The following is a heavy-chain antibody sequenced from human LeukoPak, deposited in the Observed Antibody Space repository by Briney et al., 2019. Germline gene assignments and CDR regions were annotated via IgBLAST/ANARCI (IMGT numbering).Heavy chain of an antibody. CDR1: GGTFSSYA. CDR2: IIPILGIA. V-gene: IGHV1-69*04. Sequence: ASVKVSCKASGGTFSSYAISWVRQAPGQGLEWMGRIIPILGIANYAQKFQGRVTITADKSTSTAYMELSSLRSEDTAVYYCAIRRPSSVAAQIDYWGQGPRSPSPQ. J-gene: IGHJ4*02. CDR3: AIRRPSSVAAQIDY. D-gene: IGHD2-15*01.